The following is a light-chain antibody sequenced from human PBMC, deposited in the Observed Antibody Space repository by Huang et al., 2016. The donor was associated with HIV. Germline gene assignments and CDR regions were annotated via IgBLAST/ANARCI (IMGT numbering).Light chain of an antibody. J-gene: IGKJ2*01. V-gene: IGKV1-33*01. CDR2: DAS. CDR3: QQYDHLPVA. Sequence: DIQMTQSPSSLPASVGDRVTITCQASQDISNKLNWYQQEPGKATKLLIDDASILETGVPSRFSGSGSGTDFTLTISSLQPEDFATYYCQQYDHLPVAFGQGTKLEIK. CDR1: QDISNK.